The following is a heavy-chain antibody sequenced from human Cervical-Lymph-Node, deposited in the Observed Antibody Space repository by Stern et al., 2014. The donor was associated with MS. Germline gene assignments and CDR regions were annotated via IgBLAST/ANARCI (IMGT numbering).Heavy chain of an antibody. J-gene: IGHJ3*02. V-gene: IGHV1-69*17. Sequence: QMQLVQSGAEVKKPGSSVKVSCKASGGTFSSYAIRWVRQAPGQGLEWVGGIIPSIGIANHAQTFQGRVTITADKSTNTGYMELSSLRSEDTALYYCARDGGGVDIWGQGTMVSVSS. D-gene: IGHD2-8*01. CDR3: ARDGGGVDI. CDR1: GGTFSSYA. CDR2: IIPSIGIA.